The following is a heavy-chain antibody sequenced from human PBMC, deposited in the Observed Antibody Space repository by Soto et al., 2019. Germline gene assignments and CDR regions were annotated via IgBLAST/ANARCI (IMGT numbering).Heavy chain of an antibody. J-gene: IGHJ4*02. CDR3: AKGAWLDY. CDR1: GFTFATFD. V-gene: IGHV3-23*01. Sequence: EVQLLESGGGLVQPGASLRLSCAASGFTFATFDMSWARQAPGKGLEWVSVVRGRDGSTSYADSLKGRFTISKDSSKNTLYLQMNSLRAEDTALYCCAKGAWLDYWGQGTLVTVSS. CDR2: VRGRDGST. D-gene: IGHD5-12*01.